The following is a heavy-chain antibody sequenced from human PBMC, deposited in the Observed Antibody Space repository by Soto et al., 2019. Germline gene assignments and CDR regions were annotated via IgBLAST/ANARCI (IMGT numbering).Heavy chain of an antibody. J-gene: IGHJ6*02. D-gene: IGHD2-2*01. CDR3: ARGQGYCSSTSCYVRSLYYYYGMDV. Sequence: SETLSLTCAVYGGSFSGYYWSWIRQPPGKGLEWIGEINHSGSTNYNPSLKSRVTISVDTSKNQFSLKLSSVTAADTAVYYCARGQGYCSSTSCYVRSLYYYYGMDVWGQGTTVTVSS. CDR2: INHSGST. CDR1: GGSFSGYY. V-gene: IGHV4-34*01.